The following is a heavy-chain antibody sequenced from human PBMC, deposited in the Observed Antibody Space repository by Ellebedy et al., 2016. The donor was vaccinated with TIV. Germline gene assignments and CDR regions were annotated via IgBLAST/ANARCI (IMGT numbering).Heavy chain of an antibody. V-gene: IGHV1-18*04. Sequence: ASVKVSCKASGYTFTSYGISWVRQAPGQGLEWMGWISAYNGNTNYAQKLQGRVTMTTDTSTSTAYMELRSLRYDDTAVYYCARDPHSPIRYFDWLPRSDDAFDIWGQGTMVTVSS. J-gene: IGHJ3*02. D-gene: IGHD3-9*01. CDR1: GYTFTSYG. CDR2: ISAYNGNT. CDR3: ARDPHSPIRYFDWLPRSDDAFDI.